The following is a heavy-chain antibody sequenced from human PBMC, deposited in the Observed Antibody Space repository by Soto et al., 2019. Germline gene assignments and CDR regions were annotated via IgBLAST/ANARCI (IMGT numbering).Heavy chain of an antibody. CDR1: GFTFSNYR. J-gene: IGHJ4*02. V-gene: IGHV3-33*01. CDR3: APQAFDY. CDR2: VWLDGSNK. Sequence: SLRLSCAPAGFTFSNYRMHWVRQAPGKGLEWVAFVWLDGSNKYYADSVRDRFTISRFNSKNTLYLQMNSLRAEDTAGYHCAPQAFDYWGQGTLVTVSS.